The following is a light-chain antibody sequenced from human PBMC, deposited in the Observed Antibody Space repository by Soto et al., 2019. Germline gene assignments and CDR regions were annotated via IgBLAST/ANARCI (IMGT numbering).Light chain of an antibody. Sequence: IPMTPSPSSPSASLGDRGTITCRASQGIRNDLGWYQQKPGKAPKLLIYAASNLQTGVPSRFSGSGSGTHFTLPINSLQPEDFATYYCQQSYNTPRTFGQGTKVDI. CDR1: QGIRND. J-gene: IGKJ1*01. CDR2: AAS. CDR3: QQSYNTPRT. V-gene: IGKV1-39*01.